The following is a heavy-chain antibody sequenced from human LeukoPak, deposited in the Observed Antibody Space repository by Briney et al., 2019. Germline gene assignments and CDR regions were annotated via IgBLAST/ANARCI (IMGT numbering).Heavy chain of an antibody. Sequence: PGRSLRLSCAASGFAFSSYVINWVRQAPGKGLEWVSAIGGTGRTYYADPVKGRFTISRDNSKNTVFLQMNSLRAEDTAIFYCAKDMTTRGAFDIWGQGTMVTVSS. CDR1: GFAFSSYV. J-gene: IGHJ3*02. CDR3: AKDMTTRGAFDI. CDR2: IGGTGRT. V-gene: IGHV3-23*01. D-gene: IGHD1-1*01.